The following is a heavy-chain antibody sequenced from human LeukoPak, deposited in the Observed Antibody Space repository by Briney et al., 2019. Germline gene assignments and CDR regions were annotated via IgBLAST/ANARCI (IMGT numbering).Heavy chain of an antibody. V-gene: IGHV1-8*01. J-gene: IGHJ5*02. Sequence: GASVKVSCKASGYTFTSYDINGVRQATGQGLEWMGWMNPNSGNTGYAQKFQGRVTMTRNTSISTAYMELSSLRSEDTAVYYCARGGVNYYGSGSYYNARFFNWFDPWGQGTLVTVSS. CDR2: MNPNSGNT. D-gene: IGHD3-10*01. CDR1: GYTFTSYD. CDR3: ARGGVNYYGSGSYYNARFFNWFDP.